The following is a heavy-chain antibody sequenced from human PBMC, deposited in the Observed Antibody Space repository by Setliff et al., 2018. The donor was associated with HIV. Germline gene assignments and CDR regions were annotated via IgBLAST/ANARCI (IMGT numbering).Heavy chain of an antibody. CDR3: ARGVEFWSAYLDY. CDR1: GFTFSDYN. CDR2: IWFDGSNK. D-gene: IGHD3-3*01. V-gene: IGHV3-33*08. J-gene: IGHJ4*02. Sequence: GGSLRLSCAASGFTFSDYNMHWVRQAPGTGLEWVAVIWFDGSNKYYTDSVKGRFTISRDKSKNTLYLQMNRLRAEDTAVYYCARGVEFWSAYLDYWGQGTLVTVSS.